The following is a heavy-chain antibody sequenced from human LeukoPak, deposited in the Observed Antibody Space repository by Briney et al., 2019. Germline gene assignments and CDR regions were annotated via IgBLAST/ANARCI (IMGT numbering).Heavy chain of an antibody. CDR3: ARAARQGFTMIVVPFFYFDL. CDR1: GGSISSYA. J-gene: IGHJ2*01. V-gene: IGHV4-4*07. CDR2: IYTSGST. Sequence: SETLSLTCTASGGSISSYALSWIRQPAGKGLEWIARIYTSGSTNYNPSVKSRVTLSIDRSKNQLYLKLNNVTAEDPAVYYCARAARQGFTMIVVPFFYFDLWGRGTLVTVSS. D-gene: IGHD3-22*01.